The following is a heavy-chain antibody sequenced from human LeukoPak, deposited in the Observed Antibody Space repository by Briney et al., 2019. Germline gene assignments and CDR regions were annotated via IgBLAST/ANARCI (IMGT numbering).Heavy chain of an antibody. J-gene: IGHJ4*02. CDR1: GVSISSNNW. D-gene: IGHD6-13*01. CDR3: AWGLTYSTQSAPE. CDR2: IYHSGGT. Sequence: SETLSLTCAVSGVSISSNNWWSWVRQPPGKGLEWIGEIYHSGGTKYNPSLTSRVTISVDKSKNQLSLKVNSLTAADTAVYYCAWGLTYSTQSAPEWGQGTLVTVSS. V-gene: IGHV4-4*02.